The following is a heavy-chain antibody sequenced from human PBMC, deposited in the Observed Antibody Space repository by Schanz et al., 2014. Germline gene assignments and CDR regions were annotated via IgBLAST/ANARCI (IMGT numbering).Heavy chain of an antibody. CDR3: AKELYSGSRYGWFDP. D-gene: IGHD1-26*01. J-gene: IGHJ5*02. CDR1: GFTFSSYG. CDR2: FSGSSETT. V-gene: IGHV3-23*04. Sequence: EEQMVESGGGLVKPGGSLRLSCAASGFTFSSYGMNWVRQAPGKGLEWVSTFSGSSETTSHADSVKGRFTISRDNSNHTMYMQMDSLRADDTDVYSCAKELYSGSRYGWFDPWGQGTLVTVSS.